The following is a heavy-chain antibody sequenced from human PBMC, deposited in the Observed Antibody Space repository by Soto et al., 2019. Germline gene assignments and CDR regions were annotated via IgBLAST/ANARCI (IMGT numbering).Heavy chain of an antibody. J-gene: IGHJ4*02. Sequence: GGSLRLSSAPSEFTFRSYGMHWVRQAPGKGLEWVAVIWYDGSNKYYADSVKGRFTISRDNSKNTLYLQMNSLRAEDTAVYYCARGPPSIYCSGGSCYFDYWGQGTLVTVSS. D-gene: IGHD2-15*01. CDR1: EFTFRSYG. CDR2: IWYDGSNK. V-gene: IGHV3-33*01. CDR3: ARGPPSIYCSGGSCYFDY.